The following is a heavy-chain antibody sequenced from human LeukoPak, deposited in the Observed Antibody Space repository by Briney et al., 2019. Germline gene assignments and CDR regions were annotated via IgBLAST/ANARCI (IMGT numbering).Heavy chain of an antibody. D-gene: IGHD3-16*01. J-gene: IGHJ4*02. CDR2: ITSSGCSI. CDR3: ARGGFNHDY. CDR1: GFTFSHYY. V-gene: IGHV3-11*01. Sequence: PGGSLRLSCAASGFTFSHYYMTWIRQAPGMGLEWVSYITSSGCSIYYADSVKGRFTISRDNAKNSLYLQMNSLRADDTAVYYCARGGFNHDYWGQGTLVTVSS.